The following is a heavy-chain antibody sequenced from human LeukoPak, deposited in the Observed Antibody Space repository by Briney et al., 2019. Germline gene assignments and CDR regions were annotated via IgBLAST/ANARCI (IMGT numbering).Heavy chain of an antibody. Sequence: GGSLRLSCAASGFTFSGYGMDWVRQAPGKGLEWVAVISYDGSNKYYADSVKGRFTISRDNSKNTLYLQMNSLRAEDTAVYYCAKKIPGIWGQGTLVTVSS. V-gene: IGHV3-30*18. D-gene: IGHD6-13*01. CDR1: GFTFSGYG. CDR3: AKKIPGI. CDR2: ISYDGSNK. J-gene: IGHJ4*02.